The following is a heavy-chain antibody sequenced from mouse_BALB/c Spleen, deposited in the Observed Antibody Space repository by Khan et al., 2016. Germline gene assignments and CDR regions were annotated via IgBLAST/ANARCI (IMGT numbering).Heavy chain of an antibody. CDR2: IDPENGAT. CDR3: NAIYYGNYIYFDY. V-gene: IGHV14-4*02. Sequence: IQLVQSGAELVRSGASVRLSCTASGFKIKDYYIHWVKQRPEQGLEWIGWIDPENGATEYAPKFQGKATMTADTSSNTAYLQLSRLTSEDTAVYYCNAIYYGNYIYFDYWGQGTTLTVSS. CDR1: GFKIKDYY. J-gene: IGHJ2*01. D-gene: IGHD2-1*01.